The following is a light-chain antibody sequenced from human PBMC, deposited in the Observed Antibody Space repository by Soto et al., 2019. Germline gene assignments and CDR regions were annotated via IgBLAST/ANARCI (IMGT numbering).Light chain of an antibody. CDR2: KAS. J-gene: IGKJ1*01. CDR1: QSISSW. CDR3: QQYNSKGT. Sequence: DIQMTQSPSTLSASVGDRVTITCRASQSISSWLAWYQQKPGEAPKLLIYKASSLESGVPSRFSGSGSGTEFTLTISSLQPDDFATYYCQQYNSKGTFGQGTKVEIK. V-gene: IGKV1-5*03.